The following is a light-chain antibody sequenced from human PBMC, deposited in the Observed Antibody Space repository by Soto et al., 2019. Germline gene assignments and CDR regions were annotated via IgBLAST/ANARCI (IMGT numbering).Light chain of an antibody. CDR2: AAS. CDR1: QDISNY. Sequence: IQLTQSPSSLSASVGDRVTITCRASQDISNYVAWYQQKPGKAPKLLIHAASTLESGAPSRFSGSGSGTAFTLTISSLEPEDFATYYCQQLNSYPTTFGQGTRLEIK. CDR3: QQLNSYPTT. J-gene: IGKJ5*01. V-gene: IGKV1-9*01.